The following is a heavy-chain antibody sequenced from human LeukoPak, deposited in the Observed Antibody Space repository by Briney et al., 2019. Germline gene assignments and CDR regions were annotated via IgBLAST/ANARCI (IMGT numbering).Heavy chain of an antibody. Sequence: SETLSLTCTVSGDSLSSCYWSWIRQPRRKGLEGVGDIYYSGSTNHNPSLKSRVTISVDTSKNQFSLKLSSVTAADTAVYYCAGGVVAALDFDYWGQGTLVTVSS. CDR1: GDSLSSCY. D-gene: IGHD2-15*01. V-gene: IGHV4-59*01. J-gene: IGHJ4*02. CDR2: IYYSGST. CDR3: AGGVVAALDFDY.